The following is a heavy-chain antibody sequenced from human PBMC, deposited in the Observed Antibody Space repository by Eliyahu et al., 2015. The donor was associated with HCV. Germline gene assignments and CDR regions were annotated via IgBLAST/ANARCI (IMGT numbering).Heavy chain of an antibody. CDR2: INPNSGGT. CDR1: GYXFTGYY. D-gene: IGHD4-17*01. V-gene: IGHV1-2*06. J-gene: IGHJ4*02. CDR3: ARLGAVTTVRGDY. Sequence: QVQLVQSGAEVKKPGASVKVSCXASGYXFTGYYMHWVRQAPGQGLEWMGRINPNSGGTNXAQKFQGRVTMTRDTSISTAYMELSRLRSDDTAVYYCARLGAVTTVRGDYWGQGTLVTVSS.